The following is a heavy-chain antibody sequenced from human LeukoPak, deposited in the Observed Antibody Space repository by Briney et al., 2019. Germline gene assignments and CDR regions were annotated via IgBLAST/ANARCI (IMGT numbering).Heavy chain of an antibody. CDR1: GFTFSSYS. CDR3: AKARGTTVTHFDY. Sequence: GGSLRLSCAASGFTFSSYSMDWVRQAPGKGLEWVSSISNSSSYIYYADSVKGRFTISRDNSKNTLYLQMNSLRAEDTAVYYCAKARGTTVTHFDYWGQGNLVTVSS. J-gene: IGHJ4*02. V-gene: IGHV3-21*04. D-gene: IGHD4-17*01. CDR2: ISNSSSYI.